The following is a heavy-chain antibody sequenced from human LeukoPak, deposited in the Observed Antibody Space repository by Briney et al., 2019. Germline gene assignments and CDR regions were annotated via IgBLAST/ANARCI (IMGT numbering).Heavy chain of an antibody. CDR1: GFTLSSYA. Sequence: GGSLRLSCAASGFTLSSYAMSWVRQAPGKGLEWVSAISGSGGTTNYADSVKGRFTISRDNSKNTLHLQMNSLGAEDTAVYYCAKGPTYYYDSSGYLEDWGRGTLVTVSS. V-gene: IGHV3-23*01. J-gene: IGHJ4*02. D-gene: IGHD3-22*01. CDR3: AKGPTYYYDSSGYLED. CDR2: ISGSGGTT.